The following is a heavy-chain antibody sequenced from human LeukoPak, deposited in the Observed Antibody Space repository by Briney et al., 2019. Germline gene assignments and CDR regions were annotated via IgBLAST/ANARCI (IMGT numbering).Heavy chain of an antibody. CDR1: GFTFSSYS. D-gene: IGHD3-3*01. CDR2: ISSSSSYI. J-gene: IGHJ4*02. V-gene: IGHV3-21*01. CDR3: AREGAHVLRFLEWLVHPHYFDY. Sequence: GGSLRLSCAASGFTFSSYSMTWVRQAPGKGLEWVSSISSSSSYIYYADSVKGRFTISRDNAKNSLYLQMNSLRAADTAVYYCAREGAHVLRFLEWLVHPHYFDYWGQGTLVTVSS.